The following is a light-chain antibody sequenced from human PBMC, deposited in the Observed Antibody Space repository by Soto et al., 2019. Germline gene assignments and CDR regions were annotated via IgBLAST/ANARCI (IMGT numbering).Light chain of an antibody. J-gene: IGKJ1*01. Sequence: EIQMTQSPSSLSASVGDRVTITCRASQGIRNDLGWYQQKPGKAPKRLIYAASSLQSGVPSRFSGSGSGTKFTLTIASLQPDDFATYYCQQYETFSGTFGPGTNVDIK. CDR2: AAS. V-gene: IGKV1-17*01. CDR3: QQYETFSGT. CDR1: QGIRND.